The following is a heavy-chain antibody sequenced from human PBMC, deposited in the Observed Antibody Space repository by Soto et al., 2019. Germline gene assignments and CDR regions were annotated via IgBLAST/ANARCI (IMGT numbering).Heavy chain of an antibody. V-gene: IGHV3-23*01. Sequence: PGGSLRLSCTTSGFTFRTYAMAWVRQAPGKGLEWVSVTGVTGGGTYYGDSVKGRFTISRDNAKNTLYLQMNSLRAEDTAVYYCARDISTPPDLYCTNGVCYTNWFDPWGQGTLVTVSS. CDR2: TGVTGGGT. D-gene: IGHD2-8*01. J-gene: IGHJ5*02. CDR3: ARDISTPPDLYCTNGVCYTNWFDP. CDR1: GFTFRTYA.